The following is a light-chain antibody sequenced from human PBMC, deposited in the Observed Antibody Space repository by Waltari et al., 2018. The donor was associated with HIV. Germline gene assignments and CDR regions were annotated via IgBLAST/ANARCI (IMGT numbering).Light chain of an antibody. V-gene: IGLV1-44*01. J-gene: IGLJ1*01. CDR1: SSNIGSNT. Sequence: QSVLTQPPSASGTPGQRVTIPCSGSSSNIGSNTGNWYQRLPGTAPKLLIYSNNPRPSGVPDRFSGSKSGTSASLAISGLQSEDEADYYCAAWDDSLNGYVFGTGTKVTVL. CDR3: AAWDDSLNGYV. CDR2: SNN.